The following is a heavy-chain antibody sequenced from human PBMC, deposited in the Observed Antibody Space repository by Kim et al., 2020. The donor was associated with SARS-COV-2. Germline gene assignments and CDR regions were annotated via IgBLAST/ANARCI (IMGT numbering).Heavy chain of an antibody. CDR3: AREDSGITIFGVVMSNGMDV. J-gene: IGHJ6*02. V-gene: IGHV7-4-1*02. CDR1: GYTFTSYA. Sequence: ASVKVSCKASGYTFTSYAMNWVRQAPGQGLEWMGWINTNTGNPTYAQGFTGRFVFSLDTSVSTAYLQISSLKAEDTAVYYCAREDSGITIFGVVMSNGMDVWGQGTTVTVSS. D-gene: IGHD3-3*01. CDR2: INTNTGNP.